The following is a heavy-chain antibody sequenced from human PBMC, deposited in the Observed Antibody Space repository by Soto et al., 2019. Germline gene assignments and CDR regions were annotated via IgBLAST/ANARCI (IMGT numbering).Heavy chain of an antibody. V-gene: IGHV3-30*04. D-gene: IGHD6-6*01. J-gene: IGHJ4*02. CDR2: ITRDGYNK. CDR1: GFIFKNYA. Sequence: GESLKISCAVSGFIFKNYALNWVRQAPGKGLEWVASITRDGYNKYYADSVKGRFTISRDKSKNTLSLQMTALRVEDSSVYYCTKSSGGSSSVGMDYWGPGTLVTVSS. CDR3: TKSSGGSSSVGMDY.